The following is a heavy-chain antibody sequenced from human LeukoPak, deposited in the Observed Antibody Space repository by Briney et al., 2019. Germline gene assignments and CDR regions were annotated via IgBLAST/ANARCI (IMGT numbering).Heavy chain of an antibody. CDR1: GYTFTNCG. CDR3: ARTGPDYYGSGSYPLHYYGMDF. D-gene: IGHD3-10*01. Sequence: ASVKVSCKASGYTFTNCGISWVRQAPGQGLEWVMWGNVYSGKREYAQTFQGRVTLTTDTSTTTAYMELRSLRFDDTAVYYCARTGPDYYGSGSYPLHYYGMDFWGRGTTVTVAS. J-gene: IGHJ6*02. CDR2: GNVYSGKR. V-gene: IGHV1-18*04.